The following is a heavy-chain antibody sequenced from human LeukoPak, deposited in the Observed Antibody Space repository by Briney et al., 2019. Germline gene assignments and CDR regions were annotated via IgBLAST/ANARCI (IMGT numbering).Heavy chain of an antibody. CDR3: AREPDYGVTTGAFDI. Sequence: PSETLSLTCTVSGGSISSYYWSWIRQPAGKGLEWIGRIYTSGSTNYNPSLKSRVTMSVDTSKNQFSLKLSSVTAADTAVYYCAREPDYGVTTGAFDIWGQGTMVTVSS. CDR1: GGSISSYY. CDR2: IYTSGST. J-gene: IGHJ3*02. V-gene: IGHV4-4*07. D-gene: IGHD4-17*01.